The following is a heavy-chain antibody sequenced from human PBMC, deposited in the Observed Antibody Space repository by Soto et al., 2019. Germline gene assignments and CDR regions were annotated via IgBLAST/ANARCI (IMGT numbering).Heavy chain of an antibody. D-gene: IGHD3-3*01. Sequence: GASVKVSCKASGYTFTSYGISWVRQAPGQGLEWMGWISAYNGNTNYAQKLQGRVTMTTDTSTSTAYMELRSLRSDDTAVYYCARAEIFGVVIRWYYYYGMDVWGQGTTVTVSS. CDR1: GYTFTSYG. V-gene: IGHV1-18*04. CDR3: ARAEIFGVVIRWYYYYGMDV. CDR2: ISAYNGNT. J-gene: IGHJ6*02.